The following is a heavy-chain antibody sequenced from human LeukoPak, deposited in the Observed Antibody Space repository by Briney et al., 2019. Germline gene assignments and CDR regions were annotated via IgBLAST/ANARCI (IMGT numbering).Heavy chain of an antibody. CDR3: ARDLGTVTTIDY. D-gene: IGHD4-17*01. CDR2: IKPHSGVI. Sequence: GASVKVSCKASVYTFIGHYMHWVRQAPGQGLEWMGYIKPHSGVINYAQKSEGRVTMTRDTSISTFYVELASLSSDDTAVYYCARDLGTVTTIDYWGQGTVVTVSS. V-gene: IGHV1-2*02. J-gene: IGHJ4*02. CDR1: VYTFIGHY.